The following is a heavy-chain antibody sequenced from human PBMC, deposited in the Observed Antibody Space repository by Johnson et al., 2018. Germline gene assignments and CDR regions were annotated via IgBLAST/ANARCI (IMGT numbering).Heavy chain of an antibody. J-gene: IGHJ6*03. V-gene: IGHV3-30-3*01. Sequence: VQLVESGGGVVQPGRSLRLSCAASGFTFSSYAMHWVRQAPGKGLEWVAVISYDGSNKYYADSVKGRFTISRDNSKNTLYLQMNSLRAEDTAVYYCARSPRRIAAAAYYYYYYMDVWGKGTTVTVSS. CDR1: GFTFSSYA. CDR2: ISYDGSNK. D-gene: IGHD6-13*01. CDR3: ARSPRRIAAAAYYYYYYMDV.